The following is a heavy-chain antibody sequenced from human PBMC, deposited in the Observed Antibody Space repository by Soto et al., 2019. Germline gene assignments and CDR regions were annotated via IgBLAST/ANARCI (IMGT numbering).Heavy chain of an antibody. D-gene: IGHD6-13*01. CDR2: IWCDGSNK. CDR1: GFTFSSYG. Sequence: GGSLRLSCAASGFTFSSYGMHWVRQAPGKGLEWVAVIWCDGSNKYYADSVKGRFTISRDNSKNTLYLQMNSLGAEDTAVYYCAMFPLAAADTNGGYWGQGTLVTVSS. J-gene: IGHJ4*02. CDR3: AMFPLAAADTNGGY. V-gene: IGHV3-33*01.